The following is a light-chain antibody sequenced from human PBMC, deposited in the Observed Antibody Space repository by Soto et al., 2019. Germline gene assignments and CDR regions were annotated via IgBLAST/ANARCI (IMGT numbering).Light chain of an antibody. CDR3: QQANTFPLT. CDR1: QDISTW. J-gene: IGKJ4*01. V-gene: IGKV1D-12*01. CDR2: AAS. Sequence: DIQMTQSPSSVSASVGDRVTITCRASQDISTWVAWYKQKPGKAPNLLIYAASTLQSGVPSRFSGSGSGTDFTLTISSLQPEDFATYYCQQANTFPLTFGGGTKVEIK.